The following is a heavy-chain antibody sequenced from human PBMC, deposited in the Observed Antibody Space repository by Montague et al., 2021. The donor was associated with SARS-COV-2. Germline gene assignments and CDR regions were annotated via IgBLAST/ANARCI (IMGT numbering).Heavy chain of an antibody. D-gene: IGHD3-16*02. J-gene: IGHJ4*02. Sequence: PALVKPTQTLTLTCTVSGFSLNTNGMGVGWIRQPPGEAPAWLALIYWDDDKRYSPSLKTRLTITKDTSRNQVVLTMTNVDLGDTGTYFCARYTSRMYGSFDYWGQGALVSVSS. V-gene: IGHV2-5*02. CDR1: GFSLNTNGMG. CDR2: IYWDDDK. CDR3: ARYTSRMYGSFDY.